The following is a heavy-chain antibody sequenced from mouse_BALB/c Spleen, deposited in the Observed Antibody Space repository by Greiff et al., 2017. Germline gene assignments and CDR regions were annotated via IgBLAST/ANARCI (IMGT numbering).Heavy chain of an antibody. D-gene: IGHD3-2*01. V-gene: IGHV1-54*01. J-gene: IGHJ3*01. Sequence: QVHVKQSGAELVRPGTSVKVSCKASGYAFTNYLIEWVKQRPGQGLEWIGVINPGSGGTNYNEKFKGKATLTADKSSSTAYMQLSSLTSDDSAVYFCARGQLGLRGAYWGQGTLVTVSA. CDR1: GYAFTNYL. CDR3: ARGQLGLRGAY. CDR2: INPGSGGT.